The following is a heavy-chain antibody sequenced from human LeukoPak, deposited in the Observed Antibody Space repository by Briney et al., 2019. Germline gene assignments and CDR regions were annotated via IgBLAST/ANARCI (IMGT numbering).Heavy chain of an antibody. J-gene: IGHJ6*02. D-gene: IGHD2-2*02. Sequence: GGSLRLSCAASGFTFSSYGMHWVRQAPGKGLEWVAVIWYDGSNKYYADSVKGRFTISRDNSKNTLYLQMNSPRAEDTAVYYCAREGIVVVPAAIGGEGYYYGMDVWGQGTTVTVSS. CDR2: IWYDGSNK. V-gene: IGHV3-33*01. CDR1: GFTFSSYG. CDR3: AREGIVVVPAAIGGEGYYYGMDV.